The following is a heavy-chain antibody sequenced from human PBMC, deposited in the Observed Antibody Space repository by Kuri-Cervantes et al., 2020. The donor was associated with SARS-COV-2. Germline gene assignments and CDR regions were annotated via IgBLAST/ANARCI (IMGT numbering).Heavy chain of an antibody. CDR2: INHSGST. Sequence: SQTLSLTCAVYGGSFSGHHWSWIRQPPGKGLEWIGEINHSGSTNYNPSLKSRVTISVDTSKNQFSLRLSSVTAADTAVYYCARIASSSGWENFDYWGQGTLVTVSS. D-gene: IGHD6-19*01. CDR1: GGSFSGHH. CDR3: ARIASSSGWENFDY. V-gene: IGHV4-34*01. J-gene: IGHJ4*02.